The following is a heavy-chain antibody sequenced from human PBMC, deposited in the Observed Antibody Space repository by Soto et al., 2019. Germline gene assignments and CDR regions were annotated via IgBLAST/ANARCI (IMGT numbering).Heavy chain of an antibody. CDR1: GGTFSSYA. CDR3: ARDNTGQRLRFLEWSHDAFDI. CDR2: IIPIFGTA. J-gene: IGHJ3*02. D-gene: IGHD3-3*01. V-gene: IGHV1-69*13. Sequence: GASVKVSCKASGGTFSSYAISWVRQAPGQGLEWMGGIIPIFGTANYAQKFQGRVTITADESTSTAYMELSSLRSEDTAVYYCARDNTGQRLRFLEWSHDAFDIWGQGTMVTVSS.